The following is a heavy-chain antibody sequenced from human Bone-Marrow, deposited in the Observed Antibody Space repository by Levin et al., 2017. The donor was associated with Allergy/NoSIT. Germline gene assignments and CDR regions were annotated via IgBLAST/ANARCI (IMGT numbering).Heavy chain of an antibody. V-gene: IGHV3-66*01. Sequence: LSLTCAASGFTVSSNYMSWVRQAPGKGLEWVSVIYSGGSTYYADSVKGRFTISRDNSKNTLYLQMNSLRTEDTAVYYCARDKDEDDLFDYWGQGTLVTVSS. J-gene: IGHJ4*02. CDR2: IYSGGST. CDR3: ARDKDEDDLFDY. D-gene: IGHD2-15*01. CDR1: GFTVSSNY.